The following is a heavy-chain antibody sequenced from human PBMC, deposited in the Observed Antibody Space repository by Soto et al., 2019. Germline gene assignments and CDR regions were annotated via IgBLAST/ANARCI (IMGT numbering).Heavy chain of an antibody. CDR1: GGSFSGYY. Sequence: PSETLSVTCAVYGGSFSGYYWSWIRQPPGKGLEWIGEINHSGSTNYNPSLKSRVTISVDTSKNQCSLKLSSVTAADTAVYYCARGSAHWGFGECQAWFDPWGQGTLVTVSS. CDR3: ARGSAHWGFGECQAWFDP. V-gene: IGHV4-34*01. J-gene: IGHJ5*02. D-gene: IGHD3-10*01. CDR2: INHSGST.